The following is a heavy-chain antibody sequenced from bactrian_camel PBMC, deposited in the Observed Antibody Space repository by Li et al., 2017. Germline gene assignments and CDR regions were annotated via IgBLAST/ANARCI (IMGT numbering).Heavy chain of an antibody. Sequence: HVQLVESGGGSVQVGGSLTLSCAASGFTFSEDCMGWFRQRPGQEREAVAHISTRTGARFYADSLKDRLVISRNNAKNTLYLQLNNLQPENTAMYYCTKGWAGSTSRLESPEWKRGQGTQVTVS. CDR2: ISTRTGAR. CDR3: TKGWAGSTSRLESPEWK. V-gene: IGHV3S1*01. D-gene: IGHD1*01. CDR1: GFTFSEDC. J-gene: IGHJ4*01.